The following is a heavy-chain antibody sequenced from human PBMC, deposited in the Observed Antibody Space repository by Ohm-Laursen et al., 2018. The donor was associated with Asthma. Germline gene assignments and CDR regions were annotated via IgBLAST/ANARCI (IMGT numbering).Heavy chain of an antibody. CDR3: ARLQGSGTFAS. CDR2: ISGTSGTI. CDR1: GFTFINYA. D-gene: IGHD3-10*01. Sequence: SLRLSCAAPGFTFINYAIAWVRQAPGQGLEWVSSISGTSGTIYYANSGKGRFTISRDNSKNTVYLQMNSLGGEDTAVYYCARLQGSGTFASWGQGTPVTVSS. V-gene: IGHV3-23*01. J-gene: IGHJ5*01.